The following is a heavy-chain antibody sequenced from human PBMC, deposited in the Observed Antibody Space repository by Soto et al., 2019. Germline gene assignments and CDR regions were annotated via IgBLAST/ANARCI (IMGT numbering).Heavy chain of an antibody. Sequence: ASVKVSCKASGYTFTVYYIHWVRQAPGQGLEWMGWINPNSGGTNSAQKFQGWVTMTRDTSISTAYMELSRLRSDDTAVYYCARAYSSSPWYFDYWGQGTLVTVSS. CDR1: GYTFTVYY. CDR3: ARAYSSSPWYFDY. J-gene: IGHJ4*02. D-gene: IGHD6-13*01. CDR2: INPNSGGT. V-gene: IGHV1-2*04.